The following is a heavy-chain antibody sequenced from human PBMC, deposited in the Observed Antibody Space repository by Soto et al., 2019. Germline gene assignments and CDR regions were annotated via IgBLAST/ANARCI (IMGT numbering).Heavy chain of an antibody. CDR1: GGSISSGGYY. V-gene: IGHV4-31*03. CDR3: ARGHDYVWGSYRQFGFDY. J-gene: IGHJ4*02. Sequence: KTSETLSLTCTVSGGSISSGGYYWSWIRQHPGKGLDWIGHIYNTGSTYYNPSLKSRVTISVDTSKNQFSLRLSSVTAADTAVYYCARGHDYVWGSYRQFGFDYWGQGTLVTVSS. CDR2: IYNTGST. D-gene: IGHD3-16*02.